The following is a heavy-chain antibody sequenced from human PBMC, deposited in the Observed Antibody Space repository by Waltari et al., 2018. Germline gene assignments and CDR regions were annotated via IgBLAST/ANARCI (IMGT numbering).Heavy chain of an antibody. CDR1: GFTVSSNY. J-gene: IGHJ3*02. V-gene: IGHV3-53*02. CDR2: IYSGGST. CDR3: AREGIGQDGAFDI. D-gene: IGHD2-15*01. Sequence: EVQLVETGGGLIQPGGSLRLSCAASGFTVSSNYMSWVRQAPGKGLEWVSVIYSGGSTYYADSVKGRFTISRDNSKNTLYLQMNSLRAEDTAVYYCAREGIGQDGAFDIWGQGTMVTVSS.